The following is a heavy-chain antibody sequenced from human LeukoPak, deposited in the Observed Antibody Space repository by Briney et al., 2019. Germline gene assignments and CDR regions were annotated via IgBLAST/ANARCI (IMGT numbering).Heavy chain of an antibody. CDR3: ARGDSSDE. CDR1: GFTFSIYG. J-gene: IGHJ4*02. CDR2: ISTSSSTI. Sequence: SGGSLRLSCAASGFTFSIYGMNWVRQAPGKGLEWVSYISTSSSTIYYADSVKGRFTISRDNAKNSLYLQMNGLRAEDTAVYYCARGDSSDEWGQGTLVTVSS. D-gene: IGHD6-13*01. V-gene: IGHV3-48*04.